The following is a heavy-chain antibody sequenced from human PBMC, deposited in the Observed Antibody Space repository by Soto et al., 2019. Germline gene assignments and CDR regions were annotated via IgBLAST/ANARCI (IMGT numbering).Heavy chain of an antibody. CDR2: ISGSGGST. CDR1: GFTFSSYA. J-gene: IGHJ4*02. D-gene: IGHD6-13*01. V-gene: IGHV3-23*01. CDR3: AKEVSSSYHY. Sequence: EVQLLESGGGLAQPGGSLRLSCAASGFTFSSYAMSWLRQAPGKGLEWVSAISGSGGSTYYADSVKGLFTIARHNSKNTLYLQMNSLRAEDTAVYYCAKEVSSSYHYWGQGTLVTVSS.